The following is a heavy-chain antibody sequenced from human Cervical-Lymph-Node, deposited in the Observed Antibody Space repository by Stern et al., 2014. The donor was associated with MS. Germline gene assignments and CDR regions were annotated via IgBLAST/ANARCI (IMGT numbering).Heavy chain of an antibody. CDR2: TINRANSYPT. CDR1: GFIFSDHY. D-gene: IGHD6-19*01. CDR3: VRVYSSAWSGSFFDY. Sequence: EVQLVESGGGLVQPGGSLRLSCAASGFIFSDHYMDWVRQAPGKGMAWVGRTINRANSYPTEYAASVKGRFTISRDDSKNSLYLQMNSLKTEDTAVYYCVRVYSSAWSGSFFDYWGQGTLVTVSS. V-gene: IGHV3-72*01. J-gene: IGHJ4*02.